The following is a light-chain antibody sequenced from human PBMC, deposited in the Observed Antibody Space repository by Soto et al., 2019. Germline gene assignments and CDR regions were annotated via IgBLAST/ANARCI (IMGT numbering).Light chain of an antibody. V-gene: IGLV2-14*01. CDR2: EVS. CDR3: SSYISSSTRV. CDR1: SSDVGAYNY. J-gene: IGLJ1*01. Sequence: QSVLTQPASVSGPPGQSITISCTGTSSDVGAYNYVSWYQQHPGKAPKLMIYEVSNRPSGVSNRFSGSKSGNTASLTISGLQAEDEADYYCSSYISSSTRVFGTGTKTPS.